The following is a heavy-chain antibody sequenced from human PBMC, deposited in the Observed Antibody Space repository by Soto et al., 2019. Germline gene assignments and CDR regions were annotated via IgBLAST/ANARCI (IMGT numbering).Heavy chain of an antibody. CDR3: ARSHYYXSGAYTPDDN. CDR1: GYTFTSYY. J-gene: IGHJ4*02. D-gene: IGHD3-10*01. Sequence: QVQLVQSGAEVKKPGASVKVSCKASGYTFTSYYMHWVRQAPGQGLEWMGMINPSGGSASYTQKFQGRVTMTRDTSTNTXYMELSXLXXXXXXVYYXARSHYYXSGAYTPDDNWGQGTLVIVSS. V-gene: IGHV1-46*01. CDR2: INPSGGSA.